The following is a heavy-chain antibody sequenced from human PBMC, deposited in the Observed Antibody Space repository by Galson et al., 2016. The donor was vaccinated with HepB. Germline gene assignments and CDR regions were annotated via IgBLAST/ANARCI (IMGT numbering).Heavy chain of an antibody. J-gene: IGHJ6*02. D-gene: IGHD3-10*01. Sequence: PALVTPTQTLTLTCTFSGFSLSTSGMCVSWIRQPPGKALEWLARMDWDDDKYYSTSLKTRLTISKDTSKNQVVLTMTNMDPVDTATYYCARTFGSGSFGEPRFYSYGMDVWGQGTTVTVSS. V-gene: IGHV2-70*11. CDR2: MDWDDDK. CDR3: ARTFGSGSFGEPRFYSYGMDV. CDR1: GFSLSTSGMC.